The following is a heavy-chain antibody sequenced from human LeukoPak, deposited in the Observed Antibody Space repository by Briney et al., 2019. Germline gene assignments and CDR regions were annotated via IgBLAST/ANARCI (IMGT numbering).Heavy chain of an antibody. Sequence: GGSLRLSCAASGFTFSSYAMNWVRQAPGKGLEWVSVLSGSGGSTVYADSVKGRFTISRDNSKNTLYLQMNSLRAEDTAVYYCANTDYYDTSALDYWGQGTLVTVSS. CDR2: LSGSGGST. V-gene: IGHV3-23*01. CDR3: ANTDYYDTSALDY. CDR1: GFTFSSYA. D-gene: IGHD3-22*01. J-gene: IGHJ4*02.